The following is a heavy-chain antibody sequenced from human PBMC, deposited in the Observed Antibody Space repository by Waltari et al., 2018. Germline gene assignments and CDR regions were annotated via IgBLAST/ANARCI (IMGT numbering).Heavy chain of an antibody. V-gene: IGHV3-30*02. J-gene: IGHJ3*02. CDR1: GFTFSSYG. Sequence: QVQLVESGGGVVQPGGSLRLSCAASGFTFSSYGMHWVRQAPGKGLDWGAFIRYDGSKKYYADSVKGRFTISRDNSKNTLYLQMNSLRAEDTAVYYCAKVVKYPDAFDIWGQGTMVTVSS. CDR2: IRYDGSKK. D-gene: IGHD2-2*01. CDR3: AKVVKYPDAFDI.